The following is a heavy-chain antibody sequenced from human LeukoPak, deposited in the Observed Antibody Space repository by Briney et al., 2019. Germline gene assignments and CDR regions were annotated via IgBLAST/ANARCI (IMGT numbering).Heavy chain of an antibody. D-gene: IGHD1-26*01. Sequence: GGSLRLSCAASGFTFSSYAMSWVRQAPGKGLEWVSAISSNGGSTYYANSVKGRFTISRDNSKNTLYLQMGSLRAEDMAVYYCARVSKEAVGAFDIWGQGTVVTVSS. V-gene: IGHV3-64*01. CDR3: ARVSKEAVGAFDI. CDR2: ISSNGGST. CDR1: GFTFSSYA. J-gene: IGHJ3*02.